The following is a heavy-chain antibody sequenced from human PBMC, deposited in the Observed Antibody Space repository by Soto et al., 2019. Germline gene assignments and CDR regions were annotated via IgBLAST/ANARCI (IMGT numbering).Heavy chain of an antibody. V-gene: IGHV1-24*01. CDR1: GYNLPEFS. Sequence: ASVKVSCKVSGYNLPEFSMHWVRQAPEKGLEWMGAFDPEDGETIYAQQFQGRVTMTEDTSTDRAYVELCRLDVKDPTGYFCAAVFVRGAPYYLDYWGQGSLVTVSS. CDR3: AAVFVRGAPYYLDY. D-gene: IGHD3-10*02. J-gene: IGHJ4*02. CDR2: FDPEDGET.